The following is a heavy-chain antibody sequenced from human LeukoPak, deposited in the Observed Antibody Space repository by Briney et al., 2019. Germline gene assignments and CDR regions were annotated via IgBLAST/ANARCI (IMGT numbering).Heavy chain of an antibody. J-gene: IGHJ4*02. D-gene: IGHD5-12*01. Sequence: NPSETLSLTCTVSGRSISSYYWSWIRQPPGKGLEWIGYIYYSGSTNYNPSLKSRVTISVDTSKNQFSLKLSSVTAADTAVYYCARVSRLRLFYYFDYWGQGTLVSVSS. CDR1: GRSISSYY. V-gene: IGHV4-59*01. CDR3: ARVSRLRLFYYFDY. CDR2: IYYSGST.